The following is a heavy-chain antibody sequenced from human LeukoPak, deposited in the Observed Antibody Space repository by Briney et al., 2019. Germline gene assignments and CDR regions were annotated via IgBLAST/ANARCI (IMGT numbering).Heavy chain of an antibody. CDR2: INPSGGST. Sequence: GASVKVSCKASGYTFTSYYMHWVRQAPGQGLEWMGIINPSGGSTSCAQKFQGRVTMTRDTSTSTVYMELSSLRSEDTAVYYCARVEIGNGGSYGGPTGYFDYWGQGTLVTVSS. J-gene: IGHJ4*02. V-gene: IGHV1-46*01. D-gene: IGHD1-26*01. CDR3: ARVEIGNGGSYGGPTGYFDY. CDR1: GYTFTSYY.